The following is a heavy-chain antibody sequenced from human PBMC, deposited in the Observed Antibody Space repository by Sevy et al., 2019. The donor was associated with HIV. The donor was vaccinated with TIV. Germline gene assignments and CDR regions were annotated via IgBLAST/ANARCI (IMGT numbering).Heavy chain of an antibody. CDR1: GGSITSLY. J-gene: IGHJ4*02. CDR2: IYYNGHI. D-gene: IGHD1-26*01. V-gene: IGHV4-59*08. Sequence: GSLRLSCTVSGGSITSLYWNRIRQPPGKGLEWIANIYYNGHINYNPSLKSRVTLSLDTSKNQFSLRLSSVTAADTAMYYCAGENAWGRGYSWGQGTLVTVSS. CDR3: AGENAWGRGYS.